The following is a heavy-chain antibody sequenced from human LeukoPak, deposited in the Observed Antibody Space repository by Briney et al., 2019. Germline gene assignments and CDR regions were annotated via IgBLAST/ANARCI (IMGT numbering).Heavy chain of an antibody. CDR3: AKDPAYYYVP. CDR1: GFTFSSYA. J-gene: IGHJ5*02. D-gene: IGHD3-10*02. Sequence: GGSLRLSCAASGFTFSSYAMSWVRQAPGKGLEWVSAISGSGGSTYYADSVKGRFTISSDNSKNTLYLQMNSPRAEDTAVYYCAKDPAYYYVPWGQGTLVTVSS. V-gene: IGHV3-23*01. CDR2: ISGSGGST.